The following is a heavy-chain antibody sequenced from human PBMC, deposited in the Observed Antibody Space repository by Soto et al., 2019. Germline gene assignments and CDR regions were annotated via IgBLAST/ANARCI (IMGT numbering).Heavy chain of an antibody. Sequence: WGSLRLSCAASGFTFSSYEMNWVRQAPGKGLEWVSYISSSGSTIYYADSVKGRFTISRDNAKNSLYLQMNSLRAEDTAVYYCASSGYSSGWYRPEYFQHWGQGTLVTVSS. CDR2: ISSSGSTI. D-gene: IGHD6-19*01. CDR3: ASSGYSSGWYRPEYFQH. V-gene: IGHV3-48*03. CDR1: GFTFSSYE. J-gene: IGHJ1*01.